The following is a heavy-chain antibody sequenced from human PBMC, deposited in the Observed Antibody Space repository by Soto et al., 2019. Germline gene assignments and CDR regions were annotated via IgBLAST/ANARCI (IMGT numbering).Heavy chain of an antibody. CDR2: ISSSSSYI. CDR1: GFTFSSYS. D-gene: IGHD3-22*01. V-gene: IGHV3-21*01. J-gene: IGHJ4*02. Sequence: EVQLVESGGGLVKPGGSLRLSCAASGFTFSSYSMNWVRQAPGKGLEWVSSISSSSSYIYYADSVKGRFTISRDNAKNSLYLQMNSLRAEDTAVYYCARESSGYRKAVYWGQGTLVTVAS. CDR3: ARESSGYRKAVY.